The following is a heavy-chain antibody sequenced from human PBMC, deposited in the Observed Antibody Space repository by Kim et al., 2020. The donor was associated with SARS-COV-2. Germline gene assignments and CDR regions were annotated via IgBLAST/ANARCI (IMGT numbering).Heavy chain of an antibody. D-gene: IGHD3-10*01. CDR3: VRDHGAGSDDNGY. CDR1: GGSFSGYY. V-gene: IGHV4-34*01. CDR2: IERRGST. J-gene: IGHJ4*02. Sequence: SETLSLTCAVYGGSFSGYYWTWIRQPPGKGLEWIGEIERRGSTHYNSYLKSRVTISVNTSKNQFSLKLSSVTAADTAVYYCVRDHGAGSDDNGYWGQRTL.